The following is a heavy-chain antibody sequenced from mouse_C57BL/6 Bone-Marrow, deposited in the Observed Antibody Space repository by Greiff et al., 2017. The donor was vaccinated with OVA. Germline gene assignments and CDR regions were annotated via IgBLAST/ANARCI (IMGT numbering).Heavy chain of an antibody. CDR1: GFTFSDYY. D-gene: IGHD2-5*01. V-gene: IGHV5-16*01. Sequence: EVKVVESEGGLVQPGSSMKLSCTASGFTFSDYYMAWVRQVPEKGLEWVANINYDGSSTYYLDSLKSRFIISRDNAKNILYLQMSSLKSEDTATYYCARDHYSNPYWYFDVWGTGTTVTVSS. CDR3: ARDHYSNPYWYFDV. J-gene: IGHJ1*03. CDR2: INYDGSST.